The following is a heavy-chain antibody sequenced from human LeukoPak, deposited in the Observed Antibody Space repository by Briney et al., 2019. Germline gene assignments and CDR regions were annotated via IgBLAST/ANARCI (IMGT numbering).Heavy chain of an antibody. V-gene: IGHV4-34*01. Sequence: PSETLSLTCAVYGGSFSGYYWSWIRQPPGKGLEWIGEINHSGSTNYNPSLKSRVTISVDTSKNQFSLMLSSVTAADTAVYYCARGGYDFWSGYYSYWGQGTLVTVSS. D-gene: IGHD3-3*01. CDR1: GGSFSGYY. CDR2: INHSGST. J-gene: IGHJ4*02. CDR3: ARGGYDFWSGYYSY.